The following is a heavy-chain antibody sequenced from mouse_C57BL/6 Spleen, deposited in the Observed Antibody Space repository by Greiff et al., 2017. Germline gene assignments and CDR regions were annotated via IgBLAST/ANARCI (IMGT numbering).Heavy chain of an antibody. J-gene: IGHJ2*01. Sequence: EVKVVESEGGLVQPGNSMKLSCTASGFTFSDYYMAWVRQVPEKGLEWVANINYDGSSTYYLDSLKSRFIISRDNAKNILYLQMSSLKSEDTATYYCARGVRYFDYWGQGTTLTVSS. CDR3: ARGVRYFDY. CDR2: INYDGSST. CDR1: GFTFSDYY. D-gene: IGHD5-1*01. V-gene: IGHV5-16*01.